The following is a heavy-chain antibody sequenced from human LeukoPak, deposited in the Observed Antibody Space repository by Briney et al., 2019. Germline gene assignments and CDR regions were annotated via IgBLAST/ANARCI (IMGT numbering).Heavy chain of an antibody. V-gene: IGHV4-4*08. D-gene: IGHD3-22*01. CDR1: GVSINTYY. Sequence: SETLSLTCTVSGVSINTYYWSWIRQPPGKGLEWIGRIYTSGNTKYNPSLKSRVTISVDTSKNQFFLKMTSVTVADTAVYHCAPGSTSTGYYQSWGQGTLVTVSS. CDR2: IYTSGNT. CDR3: APGSTSTGYYQS. J-gene: IGHJ4*02.